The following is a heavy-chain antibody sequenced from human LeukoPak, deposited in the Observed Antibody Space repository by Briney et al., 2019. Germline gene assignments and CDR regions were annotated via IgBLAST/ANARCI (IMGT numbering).Heavy chain of an antibody. V-gene: IGHV3-23*01. Sequence: GGSLRLSCAVSGLTFRNHDMTWVRQAPGKGLEWISLISGSDGRTYYADSVKGRFTISRDNSKNTLFLQMNSLRVEDTAVYYCAKAAGSIVVVPAAIGKIWFHSWDLGTLVTVSS. CDR3: AKAAGSIVVVPAAIGKIWFHS. CDR2: ISGSDGRT. J-gene: IGHJ5*01. D-gene: IGHD2-15*01. CDR1: GLTFRNHD.